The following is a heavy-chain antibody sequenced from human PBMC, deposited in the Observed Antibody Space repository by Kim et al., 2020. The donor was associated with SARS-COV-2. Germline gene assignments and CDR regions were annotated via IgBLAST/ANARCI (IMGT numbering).Heavy chain of an antibody. CDR1: GGSISSSSYY. Sequence: SETLSLTCTVSGGSISSSSYYWGWIRQPPGKGLEWIGSIYYSGSTYYNPSLKSRVTISVDTSKNQFSLKLSSVTAADTAVYYCARHHRGVKIRGRYVNWFDPWGQGTLVTVSS. CDR3: ARHHRGVKIRGRYVNWFDP. V-gene: IGHV4-39*01. D-gene: IGHD3-3*01. J-gene: IGHJ5*02. CDR2: IYYSGST.